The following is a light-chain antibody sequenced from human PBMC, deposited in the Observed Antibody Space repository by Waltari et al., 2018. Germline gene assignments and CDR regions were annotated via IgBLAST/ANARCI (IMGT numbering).Light chain of an antibody. CDR1: QGIGSY. CDR3: QQLNSYPHT. J-gene: IGKJ2*01. V-gene: IGKV1-9*01. CDR2: AAS. Sequence: DIQLTQSPSFLSASVGDRVTITCRPSQGIGSYLAWYQQKPGKAPKLLIYAASTLQSGVPSRFSGSGSGTEFTLTISSLQPEDFATYYCQQLNSYPHTFGRGTKLEIK.